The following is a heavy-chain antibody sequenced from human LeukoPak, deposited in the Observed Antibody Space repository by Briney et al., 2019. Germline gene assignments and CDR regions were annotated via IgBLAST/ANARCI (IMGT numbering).Heavy chain of an antibody. J-gene: IGHJ5*02. Sequence: PSETLSLTCTVSGGSVSSYYWSWIRQPPGKGLEWIGEINHSGSTNYNPSLKSRVTISVDTSKNQFSLKLSSVTAADTAVYYCARVAAAGHLGDWFDPWGQGTLVTVSS. CDR1: GGSVSSYY. V-gene: IGHV4-34*01. CDR2: INHSGST. D-gene: IGHD6-13*01. CDR3: ARVAAAGHLGDWFDP.